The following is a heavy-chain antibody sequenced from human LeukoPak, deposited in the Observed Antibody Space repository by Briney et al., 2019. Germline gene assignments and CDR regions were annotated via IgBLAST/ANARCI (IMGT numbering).Heavy chain of an antibody. V-gene: IGHV4-30-4*08. Sequence: SQTLSLTCTVSGGSISSGDYYWSWIRQPPGKGLEWIGYIYYSGSTYYNPSLKSRATISVDTSKNQFSLKLSSVTAADTAVYYCARSRVLRYFDWLFPFDYWGQGTLVTVSS. D-gene: IGHD3-9*01. J-gene: IGHJ4*02. CDR2: IYYSGST. CDR3: ARSRVLRYFDWLFPFDY. CDR1: GGSISSGDYY.